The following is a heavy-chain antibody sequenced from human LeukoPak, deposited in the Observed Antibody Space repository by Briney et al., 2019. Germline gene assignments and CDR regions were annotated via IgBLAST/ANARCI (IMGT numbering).Heavy chain of an antibody. J-gene: IGHJ5*02. CDR3: ARHRDPGIAAAGQGNWFDP. CDR1: GYSFTSYW. V-gene: IGHV5-51*01. Sequence: GESLKISCKGSGYSFTSYWIGWVRQMPGKGLEWMGIIYPGDSDTRYSPSFQGQVTISADKSISTAYLQWSSLKASDTAMYSCARHRDPGIAAAGQGNWFDPWGQGTLVTVSS. CDR2: IYPGDSDT. D-gene: IGHD6-13*01.